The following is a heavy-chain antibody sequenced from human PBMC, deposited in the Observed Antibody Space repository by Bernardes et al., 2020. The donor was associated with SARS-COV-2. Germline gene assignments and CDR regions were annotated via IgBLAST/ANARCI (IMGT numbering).Heavy chain of an antibody. CDR2: IFTYNGNT. J-gene: IGHJ6*02. CDR1: GYTLNSYG. D-gene: IGHD3-22*01. V-gene: IGHV1-18*01. CDR3: ASNYFDSSGYYPDPYYYNGLDV. Sequence: ASMKVSCKASGYTLNSYGISWVRQAPGQGLEWMGWIFTYNGNTNYAPNLQGRVIMTRDTSTSTAYMELRGLRSDDTAIYFCASNYFDSSGYYPDPYYYNGLDVWGQGTTVTVSS.